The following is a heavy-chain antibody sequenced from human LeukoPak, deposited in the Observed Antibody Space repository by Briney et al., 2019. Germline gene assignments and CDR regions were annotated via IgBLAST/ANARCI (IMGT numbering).Heavy chain of an antibody. J-gene: IGHJ4*02. Sequence: PSETLSLTCTVSGGSISSGSYYWSWIRRPAGKGLEWIGRIYTSGSTNYNPSLKSRVTISVDTSKNQFSLKLSSVTAADTAVYYCARVRRSTAPPFDYWGQGTLVTVSS. CDR1: GGSISSGSYY. D-gene: IGHD6-25*01. V-gene: IGHV4-61*02. CDR2: IYTSGST. CDR3: ARVRRSTAPPFDY.